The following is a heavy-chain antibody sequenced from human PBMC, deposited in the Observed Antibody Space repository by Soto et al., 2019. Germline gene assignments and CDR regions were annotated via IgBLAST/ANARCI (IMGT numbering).Heavy chain of an antibody. CDR2: TYYRSKWYN. J-gene: IGHJ4*02. V-gene: IGHV6-1*01. CDR1: GDSVSSNSAA. CDR3: ARDFGLTAAGTRAFDY. Sequence: QTLSLTCAISGDSVSSNSAAWNWIRQSPSRGLEWLGRTYYRSKWYNDYAVSVKSRITINPDTSKNQFSLQLNSVTPEDTAVYYCARDFGLTAAGTRAFDYWGQGTLVTVSS. D-gene: IGHD6-13*01.